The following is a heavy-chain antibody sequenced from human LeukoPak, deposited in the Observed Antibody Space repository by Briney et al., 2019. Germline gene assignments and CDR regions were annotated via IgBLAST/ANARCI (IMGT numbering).Heavy chain of an antibody. Sequence: SETLSLTCTVSGVSINSHYWTWIRQSPGTGLEWIGYISYTGSTNYNPSLKSRVTISKDMSKNQFSLKLTSVTAADTAVYYGANDGGQWELAPDHWGQGTLVTVYS. CDR2: ISYTGST. V-gene: IGHV4-59*11. J-gene: IGHJ4*02. CDR1: GVSINSHY. D-gene: IGHD1-26*01. CDR3: ANDGGQWELAPDH.